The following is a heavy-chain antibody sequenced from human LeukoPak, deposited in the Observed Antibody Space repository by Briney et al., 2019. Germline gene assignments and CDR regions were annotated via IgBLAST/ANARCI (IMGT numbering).Heavy chain of an antibody. Sequence: SETLSLTCAVYGGSFSGYYWGWIRQPPGKGLEWIGEINHSGSTNYNPSLKSRVTISVDTSKNQFSLKLSSVTAADTAVYYCARAWYYYDSSGYYPFDYWGQGTLVTVSS. CDR2: INHSGST. D-gene: IGHD3-22*01. V-gene: IGHV4-34*01. CDR1: GGSFSGYY. CDR3: ARAWYYYDSSGYYPFDY. J-gene: IGHJ4*02.